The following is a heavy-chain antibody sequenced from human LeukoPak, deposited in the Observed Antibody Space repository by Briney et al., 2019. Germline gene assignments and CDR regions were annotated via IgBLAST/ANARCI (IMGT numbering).Heavy chain of an antibody. CDR3: ARPPGIAAAWFYP. J-gene: IGHJ5*02. V-gene: IGHV4-39*01. CDR1: GGSISSSSHY. CDR2: MYYSGST. Sequence: SETLSLTCTVSGGSISSSSHYWGWIRQPPGKGLEWIGSMYYSGSTYYNPSLKSRVTISVDTSKDQLSLKVTSVTAADTAVYYCARPPGIAAAWFYPWGQGTLVTVSS. D-gene: IGHD6-13*01.